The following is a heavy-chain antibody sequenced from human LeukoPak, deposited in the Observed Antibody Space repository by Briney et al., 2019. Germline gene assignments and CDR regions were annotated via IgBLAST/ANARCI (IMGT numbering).Heavy chain of an antibody. CDR2: IWYDGSYQ. V-gene: IGHV3-33*01. CDR1: GFSLNNFG. CDR3: ARDASGLGVRGWFGP. Sequence: GGSLRLSCVVSGFSLNNFGVHWVRQAPGKGLEWVAVIWYDGSYQYYADSVKGRFAISRDTSKSTVYLQMNSLRPDDTAVYYCARDASGLGVRGWFGPWGQGNLVTVSS. D-gene: IGHD3-10*01. J-gene: IGHJ5*02.